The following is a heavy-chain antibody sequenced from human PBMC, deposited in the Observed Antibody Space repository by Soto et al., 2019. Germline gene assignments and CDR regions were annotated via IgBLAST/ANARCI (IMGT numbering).Heavy chain of an antibody. CDR2: ISYDGSNK. V-gene: IGHV3-30*18. J-gene: IGHJ4*02. CDR3: AKALHYDFWSGLDY. CDR1: GFTFSSYG. D-gene: IGHD3-3*01. Sequence: LRLSCAASGFTFSSYGMHWVRQAPGKGLEWVAVISYDGSNKYYADSVKGRFTISRDNSKNTLYLQMNSLRAEDTAVYYCAKALHYDFWSGLDYWGQGTLVTV.